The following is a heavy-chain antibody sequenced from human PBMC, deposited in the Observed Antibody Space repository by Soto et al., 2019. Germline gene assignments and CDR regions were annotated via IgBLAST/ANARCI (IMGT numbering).Heavy chain of an antibody. V-gene: IGHV1-69*13. D-gene: IGHD1-26*01. CDR3: ARDVSGGGSYPGFDY. Sequence: EASVKVSCKASGGTFSSYAISWVRQAPGQGLEWMGGIIPIFGTANYAQKFQGRVTITADESTSTAYMELSSLRSEDTAVYYCARDVSGGGSYPGFDYWGQGTLVTVSS. CDR1: GGTFSSYA. J-gene: IGHJ4*02. CDR2: IIPIFGTA.